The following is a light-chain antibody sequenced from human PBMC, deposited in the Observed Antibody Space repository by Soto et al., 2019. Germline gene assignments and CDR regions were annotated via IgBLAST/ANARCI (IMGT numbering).Light chain of an antibody. CDR1: QSISYY. CDR2: ETS. CDR3: QQSYSIPPT. V-gene: IGKV1-39*01. Sequence: DIQMTQSPSSLSASVGDRVTITCRASQSISYYVNWYQQRPGQAPKLLIYETSNLQSGVPSRFSGRGSRTDFTLTISSLQPEDFATYYCQQSYSIPPTFGQGTRWISN. J-gene: IGKJ1*01.